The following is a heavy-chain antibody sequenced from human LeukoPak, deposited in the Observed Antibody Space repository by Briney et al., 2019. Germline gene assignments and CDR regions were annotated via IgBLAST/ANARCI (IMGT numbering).Heavy chain of an antibody. CDR1: GGSISSYY. CDR2: IYYSGST. Sequence: SETLSLTCTVSGGSISSYYWSWIRQPPGKGLEWIGYIYYSGSTNNNPSLKCRVTISVDTSKNQFSLKLSSVTAADTAVYYCARAGIAVRTYYYYGMDVWGQGTTVIVSS. CDR3: ARAGIAVRTYYYYGMDV. D-gene: IGHD6-19*01. J-gene: IGHJ6*02. V-gene: IGHV4-59*01.